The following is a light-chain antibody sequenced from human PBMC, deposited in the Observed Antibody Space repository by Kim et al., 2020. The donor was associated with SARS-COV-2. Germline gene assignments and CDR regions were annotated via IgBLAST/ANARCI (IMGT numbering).Light chain of an antibody. CDR3: QHYNGWPLT. V-gene: IGKV3-15*01. J-gene: IGKJ4*01. Sequence: EIVMTQFPATLSVSPGERATLSCRASQSVSSNLAWYQQKPGQAPRLLIFGASTRATGIPARFSGSGSGTEFTLTISSLQSEDFAVYYCQHYNGWPLTFGGGTKVDIK. CDR1: QSVSSN. CDR2: GAS.